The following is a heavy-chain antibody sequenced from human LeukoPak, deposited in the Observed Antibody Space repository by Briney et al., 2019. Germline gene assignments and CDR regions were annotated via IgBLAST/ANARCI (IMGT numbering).Heavy chain of an antibody. Sequence: SETLSLTCTVSGGSISSYYWSWIRQPPGKGLEWIGYIYYSGSTNYNPSLKSRVTISVDTSKNQFSLKLSSVTAADTAVYYCARDGDALRYFDLWGRGTLVTVSS. CDR3: ARDGDALRYFDL. D-gene: IGHD3-16*01. V-gene: IGHV4-59*01. J-gene: IGHJ2*01. CDR1: GGSISSYY. CDR2: IYYSGST.